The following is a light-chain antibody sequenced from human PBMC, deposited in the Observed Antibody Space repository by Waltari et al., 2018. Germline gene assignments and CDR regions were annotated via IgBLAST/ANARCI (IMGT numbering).Light chain of an antibody. CDR3: CSYTRKNTWL. CDR2: EDP. V-gene: IGLV2-23*01. J-gene: IGLJ3*02. CDR1: RSDVGRYSL. Sequence: QSALTPPASASGSPGQPITISCTGTRSDVGRYSLVSWYRQPPGEAPRVIIFEDPKRPSGVSNRFSGSKSGNTASLTISGLQAEDEADYYCCSYTRKNTWLFGGGTKLTVL.